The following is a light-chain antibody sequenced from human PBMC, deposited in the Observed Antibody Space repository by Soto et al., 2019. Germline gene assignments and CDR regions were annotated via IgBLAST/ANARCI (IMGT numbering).Light chain of an antibody. J-gene: IGKJ4*01. CDR1: QSISSW. V-gene: IGKV1-5*01. CDR3: QQLNSYRLT. Sequence: DIRMPQSPSTLSASLGDRVAITCLASQSISSWLAWYQQKPGQAPKLLVYVASTLQSGVPSRFSGSGSGTDFSLSINSLQPEDFATYYCQQLNSYRLTFGGGTKVDI. CDR2: VAS.